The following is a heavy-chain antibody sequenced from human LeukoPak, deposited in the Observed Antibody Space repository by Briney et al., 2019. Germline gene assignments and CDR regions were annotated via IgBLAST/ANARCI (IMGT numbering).Heavy chain of an antibody. D-gene: IGHD2-15*01. CDR1: GFTFSTYS. V-gene: IGHV3-21*01. CDR2: ITSPVGHI. J-gene: IGHJ4*02. CDR3: ARGWGYCSGGSCQFDY. Sequence: GGSLRLSCAASGFTFSTYSMNWVRQAPGKGLEWVASITSPVGHIYYADSLKGRITISRDNAKSSLYLQMNSLSDEDTAVYYCARGWGYCSGGSCQFDYWGQGTLVTVSS.